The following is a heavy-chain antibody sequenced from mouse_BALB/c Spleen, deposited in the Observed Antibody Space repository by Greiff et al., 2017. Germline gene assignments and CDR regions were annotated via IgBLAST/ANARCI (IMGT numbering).Heavy chain of an antibody. CDR1: GYTFTSYW. CDR2: IYPSDSYT. Sequence: QVQLQQPGAELVRPGASVKLSCKASGYTFTSYWINWVKQRPGQGLEWIGNIYPSDSYTNYNQKFKDKATLTVDKSSSTAYMQLSSPTSEDSAVYYCTRGGGGSSWYFDVGGAGTTVTVSS. CDR3: TRGGGGSSWYFDV. D-gene: IGHD1-1*01. J-gene: IGHJ1*01. V-gene: IGHV1-69*02.